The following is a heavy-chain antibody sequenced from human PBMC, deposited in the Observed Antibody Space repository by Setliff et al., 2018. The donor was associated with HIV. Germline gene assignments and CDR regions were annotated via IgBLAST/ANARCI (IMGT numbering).Heavy chain of an antibody. CDR2: IYHSGIT. CDR3: ARLGYSGSLVGAFDI. CDR1: GGSFSGYY. D-gene: IGHD1-26*01. J-gene: IGHJ3*02. V-gene: IGHV4-38-2*01. Sequence: LSLTCAVYGGSFSGYYWGWIRQPPGKGLEWIGSIYHSGITYYNSSLKSRVTISVDTSKNQFSLNLTSVTAADTAVYYCARLGYSGSLVGAFDIWGQGTMVTVSS.